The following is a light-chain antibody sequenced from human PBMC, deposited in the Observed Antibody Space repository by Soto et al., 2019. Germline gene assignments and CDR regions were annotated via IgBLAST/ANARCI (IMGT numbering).Light chain of an antibody. CDR1: QSLLHSNGYNY. CDR3: MQALQTPRT. CDR2: LGS. J-gene: IGKJ1*01. V-gene: IGKV2-28*01. Sequence: DIVMTQSPLSLPVTPGEPASMSCRSSQSLLHSNGYNYLDWYLQKPGQSPQLLMHLGSNRSSGVPDRFSGSGSGTDFTLKIRRVEAEDVGVYYCMQALQTPRTFGQGTKVEIK.